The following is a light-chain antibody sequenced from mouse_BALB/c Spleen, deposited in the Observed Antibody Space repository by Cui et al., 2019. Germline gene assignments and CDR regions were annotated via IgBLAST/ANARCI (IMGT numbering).Light chain of an antibody. V-gene: IGKV4-55*01. CDR1: SSISY. J-gene: IGKJ1*01. Sequence: QIVLTKSPAIMSASPGEKVTMTCSASSSISYMYSYQQKPGSSRTLLIYDTSNLASGVPVRCSGSGSGTCYYLIISRMEAEDAATYYCQQWSSYPRTFGGGTKLEIK. CDR3: QQWSSYPRT. CDR2: DTS.